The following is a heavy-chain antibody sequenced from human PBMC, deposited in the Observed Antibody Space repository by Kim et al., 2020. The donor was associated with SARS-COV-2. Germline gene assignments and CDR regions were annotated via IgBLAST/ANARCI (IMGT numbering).Heavy chain of an antibody. CDR3: ARADGRKSVLLWFREFLLSWFDP. Sequence: GESLKISCKGSGYSFTSYWIGWVRQMPGKGLEWMGIIYPGDSDTRYSPSFQGQVTISADKSISTAYLQWSSLKASDTAMYYCARADGRKSVLLWFREFLLSWFDPWGQGTLVTVSS. CDR1: GYSFTSYW. D-gene: IGHD3-10*01. CDR2: IYPGDSDT. J-gene: IGHJ5*02. V-gene: IGHV5-51*01.